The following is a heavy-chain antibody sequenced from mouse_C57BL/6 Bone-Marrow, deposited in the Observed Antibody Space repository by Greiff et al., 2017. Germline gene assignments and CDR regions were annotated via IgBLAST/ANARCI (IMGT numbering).Heavy chain of an antibody. CDR3: VWWGVYCDY. D-gene: IGHD1-1*02. CDR2: IHPTSGST. V-gene: IGHV1-64*01. Sequence: QVQLQQPGAELVKPGASVKLSCKASGYTFTSYWMHWVKQRPGQGLEWIGMIHPTSGSTNYNEKFKSKATLTVDKSSSTAYMQLSSLTSEDSAVYYCVWWGVYCDYWGQGTTLTVSS. CDR1: GYTFTSYW. J-gene: IGHJ2*01.